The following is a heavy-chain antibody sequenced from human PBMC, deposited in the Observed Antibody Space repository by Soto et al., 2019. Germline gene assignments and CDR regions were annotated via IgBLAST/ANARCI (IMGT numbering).Heavy chain of an antibody. D-gene: IGHD3-16*02. J-gene: IGHJ4*02. CDR1: GFTFSDHY. V-gene: IGHV3-11*01. CDR3: ARDHRWRWHDS. CDR2: ISSSSTTI. Sequence: QVQLVESGGGLVKPGGSLRLSCAASGFTFSDHYMNWIRQAPGKGLEWVSYISSSSTTIQYADSVKGRFTISRDNAKNSLYLQMNSRRAEDTAVYYCARDHRWRWHDSWGQGTLVTVSS.